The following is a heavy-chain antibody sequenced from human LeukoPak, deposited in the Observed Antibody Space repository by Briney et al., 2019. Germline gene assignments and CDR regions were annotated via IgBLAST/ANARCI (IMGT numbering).Heavy chain of an antibody. J-gene: IGHJ4*02. Sequence: KPSETLSLTCTVSGGSISRSLYYWGWIRQPPGKGLEWIGTIYYSGSTYYNPSLRSRVTMSVDTSNNHFSLKLSSVTAADTAVYYCARHYSGDLYYLDYWGQGTLVTVSS. CDR1: GGSISRSLYY. CDR3: ARHYSGDLYYLDY. V-gene: IGHV4-39*01. D-gene: IGHD4-17*01. CDR2: IYYSGST.